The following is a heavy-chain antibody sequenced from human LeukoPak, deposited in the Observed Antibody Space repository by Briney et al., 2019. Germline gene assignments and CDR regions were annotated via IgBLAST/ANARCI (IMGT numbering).Heavy chain of an antibody. D-gene: IGHD3-10*01. CDR1: GFTFSSYA. CDR3: AKLYYYGSGSRIGWYFQH. CDR2: ISGSGGST. Sequence: PGGSPRLSCAASGFTFSSYAMSWVRQAPGKGLEWVSAISGSGGSTYYADSVKGRFTISRDNSKNTLYLQMNSLRAEDTAVYYCAKLYYYGSGSRIGWYFQHWGQGTLVTVSS. J-gene: IGHJ1*01. V-gene: IGHV3-23*01.